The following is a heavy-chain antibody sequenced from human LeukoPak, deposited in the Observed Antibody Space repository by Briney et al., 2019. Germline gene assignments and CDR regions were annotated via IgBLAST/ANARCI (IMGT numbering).Heavy chain of an antibody. V-gene: IGHV1-24*01. D-gene: IGHD3-22*01. CDR2: FDPEDGET. J-gene: IGHJ4*02. CDR3: ATIYDCSGYYLDY. CDR1: GYTLTELS. Sequence: ASVKVSCKVSGYTLTELSMHWVRQAPGKGLEWMGGFDPEDGETIYAQKFQGRVTMTEDTSTDTDYMELSSLRSEDTAVYYCATIYDCSGYYLDYWGQGTLVTVSS.